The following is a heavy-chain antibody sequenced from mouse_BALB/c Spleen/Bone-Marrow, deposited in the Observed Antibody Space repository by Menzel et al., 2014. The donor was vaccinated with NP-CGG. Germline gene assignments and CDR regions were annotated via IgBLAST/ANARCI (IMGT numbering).Heavy chain of an antibody. Sequence: VKLMESGPGLVAPSQSLSIPCTVSGFSLTAYGLNWVRQPPGKGLEWLGVIWGDGSTDYNSALKSRLSISKGNSKSQVFLKMNSLQTDDTARYYCARGSLLYYGGSYWYFDVWGAGTTVTVSS. J-gene: IGHJ1*01. CDR2: IWGDGST. V-gene: IGHV2-6-7*01. D-gene: IGHD1-1*01. CDR1: GFSLTAYG. CDR3: ARGSLLYYGGSYWYFDV.